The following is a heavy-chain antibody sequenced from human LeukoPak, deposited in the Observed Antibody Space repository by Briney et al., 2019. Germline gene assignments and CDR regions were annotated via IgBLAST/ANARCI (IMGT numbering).Heavy chain of an antibody. CDR1: GFTFSSYW. CDR2: IKQDGSEK. Sequence: GGSLRLSCAASGFTFSSYWMSWVRQAPGKGLEWVANIKQDGSEKYYVDSVKGRFTISRDNAKNSLYLQMNSLRAEDTAVYYCARDYYDSSGYYYVAGFFDYWGQGTLVTVSS. V-gene: IGHV3-7*01. D-gene: IGHD3-22*01. CDR3: ARDYYDSSGYYYVAGFFDY. J-gene: IGHJ4*02.